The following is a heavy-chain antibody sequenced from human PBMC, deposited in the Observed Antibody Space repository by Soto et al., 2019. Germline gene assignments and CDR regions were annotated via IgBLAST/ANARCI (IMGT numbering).Heavy chain of an antibody. J-gene: IGHJ4*02. CDR2: IYSGGST. CDR1: GFTVSSNY. D-gene: IGHD3-9*01. CDR3: ARGARLRYFDWSLDY. V-gene: IGHV3-53*01. Sequence: RLSCAASGFTVSSNYMSWVRQAPGKGLEWVSVIYSGGSTYYADSVKGRFTISRDNSKNTLYLQMNSLRAEDTAVYYCARGARLRYFDWSLDYWGQGTLVTVSS.